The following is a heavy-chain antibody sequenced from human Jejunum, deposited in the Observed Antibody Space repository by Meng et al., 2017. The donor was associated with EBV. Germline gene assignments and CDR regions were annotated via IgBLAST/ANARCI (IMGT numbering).Heavy chain of an antibody. Sequence: QVQLQGSGPGVVKASETLSLTCTVSGGCVSSGGYYWSWIRQPPGKGLEWIGYIYNSESTNYKSSLKSRVTISADTSKNQFSLRLSSVTAADTAVYYCARDQNGSYFAYWGQGTLVTVSS. CDR1: GGCVSSGGYY. CDR2: IYNSEST. D-gene: IGHD1-26*01. J-gene: IGHJ4*02. CDR3: ARDQNGSYFAY. V-gene: IGHV4-61*08.